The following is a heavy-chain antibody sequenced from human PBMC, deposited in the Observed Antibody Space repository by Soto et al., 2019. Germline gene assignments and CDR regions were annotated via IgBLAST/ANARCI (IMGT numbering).Heavy chain of an antibody. CDR2: IYYSGST. CDR1: GGSVSSYY. CDR3: ANAQYGDYAERGFDY. J-gene: IGHJ4*02. Sequence: SETLSLTCTVSGGSVSSYYWGWIRQPPGKGLEWIGSIYYSGSTYYNPSLKSRVTISVDTSKNQFSLKLSSVTAADTAVYYCANAQYGDYAERGFDYWGQGTLVTAPQ. V-gene: IGHV4-39*01. D-gene: IGHD4-17*01.